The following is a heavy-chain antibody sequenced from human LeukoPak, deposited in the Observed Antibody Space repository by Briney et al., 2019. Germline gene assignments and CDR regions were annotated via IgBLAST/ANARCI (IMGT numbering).Heavy chain of an antibody. Sequence: GGSLRLSCAASGFTFSSYSMNWVRQAPGKGLEWVSSISSSSSYIYYADSVKGRFTISRDNAKNSLYLQMNSLRAEDMAVYYCASGSGWYPKYYFDYWGQGTLVTVSS. J-gene: IGHJ4*02. CDR2: ISSSSSYI. V-gene: IGHV3-21*01. CDR3: ASGSGWYPKYYFDY. CDR1: GFTFSSYS. D-gene: IGHD6-19*01.